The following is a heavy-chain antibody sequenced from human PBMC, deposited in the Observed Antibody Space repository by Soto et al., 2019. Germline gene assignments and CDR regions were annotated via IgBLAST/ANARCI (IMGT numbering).Heavy chain of an antibody. Sequence: ASVKVSCKASGYIFTDYYMHWVRQAPGQELGWMGRINPNSGGTNYAQKFQGRVTMTRDTSISTAYMELSRLRSDDTAVYYCARSRSRLGTAAAGIPVFDYWGQGTLVTVSS. CDR1: GYIFTDYY. D-gene: IGHD6-13*01. CDR2: INPNSGGT. CDR3: ARSRSRLGTAAAGIPVFDY. J-gene: IGHJ4*02. V-gene: IGHV1-2*06.